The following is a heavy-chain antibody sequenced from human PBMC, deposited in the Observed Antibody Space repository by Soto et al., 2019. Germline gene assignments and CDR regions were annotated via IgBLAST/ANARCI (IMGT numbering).Heavy chain of an antibody. CDR2: ISASGGNI. J-gene: IGHJ2*01. D-gene: IGHD3-16*01. V-gene: IGHV3-23*01. CDR1: GFIFSDYA. CDR3: AKVAGGLGYFAL. Sequence: EVQLLESGGGLARPGGSLRLSCVASGFIFSDYAMTWIRQAPGKGLEWVATISASGGNIEYTDSLKGRFTISRDNSKKTVYLQITGLTADDTAVHYCAKVAGGLGYFALWGRGTLVTVSS.